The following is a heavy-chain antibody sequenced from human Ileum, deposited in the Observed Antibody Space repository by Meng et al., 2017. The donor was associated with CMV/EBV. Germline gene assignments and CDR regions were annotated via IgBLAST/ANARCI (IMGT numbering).Heavy chain of an antibody. J-gene: IGHJ4*02. CDR1: GFTFSSYE. CDR2: ISSSGSTI. Sequence: GGSLRLSCAASGFTFSSYEMNWVRQAPGKGLEWVSYISSSGSTIYYADSVKGRFTISRDNAKNSLYLQMNSLRAEDTAVYYCARENLRVAGPDYWGQGTLVTVSS. D-gene: IGHD6-19*01. CDR3: ARENLRVAGPDY. V-gene: IGHV3-48*03.